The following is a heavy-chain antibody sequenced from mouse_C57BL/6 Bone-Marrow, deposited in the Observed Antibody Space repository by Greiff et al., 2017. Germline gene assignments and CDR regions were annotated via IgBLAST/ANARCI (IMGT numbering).Heavy chain of an antibody. CDR2: IYPRSGNT. V-gene: IGHV1-81*01. Sequence: QVQLQQSGAELARPGASVKLSCKASGYTFTSYGISWVKQSTGQGLEWIGEIYPRSGNTYYNEKFKGKATLTADKSSSTAYMELRSLTSEDSAVYFCAIKGAAQAWFAYWGQGTLVTVSA. D-gene: IGHD3-2*02. CDR1: GYTFTSYG. J-gene: IGHJ3*01. CDR3: AIKGAAQAWFAY.